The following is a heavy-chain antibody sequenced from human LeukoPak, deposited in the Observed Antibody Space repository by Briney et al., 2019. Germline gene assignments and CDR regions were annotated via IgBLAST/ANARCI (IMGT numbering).Heavy chain of an antibody. CDR3: ATHSSSWYYYYYMDV. CDR2: MNPNSGNT. D-gene: IGHD6-13*01. Sequence: ASVKVSCKASGYTFTSYDINWVRQATGQGLEWMGWMNPNSGNTGYAQKFQGRVTMTRNTSISTAYMELSSLRSEDTAVYYCATHSSSWYYYYYMDVWGKGTTVTASS. J-gene: IGHJ6*03. V-gene: IGHV1-8*01. CDR1: GYTFTSYD.